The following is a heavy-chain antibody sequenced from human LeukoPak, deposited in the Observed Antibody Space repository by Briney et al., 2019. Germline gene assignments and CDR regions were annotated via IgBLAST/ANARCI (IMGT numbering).Heavy chain of an antibody. CDR1: GYSISSGYY. Sequence: KTSETLSLTCTVSGYSISSGYYWGWIRQPPGKGLEWIGSIYHSGSTYYNPSLKSRVTISVDTSKNQFSLKLSSVTAADTAVYYCARLFHGSGSYYRPTSLRNNWFDPWGQGTLVTVSS. CDR2: IYHSGST. J-gene: IGHJ5*02. V-gene: IGHV4-38-2*02. CDR3: ARLFHGSGSYYRPTSLRNNWFDP. D-gene: IGHD3-10*01.